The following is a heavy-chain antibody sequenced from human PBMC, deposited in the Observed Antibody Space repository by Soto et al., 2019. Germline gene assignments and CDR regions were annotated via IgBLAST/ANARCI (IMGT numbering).Heavy chain of an antibody. J-gene: IGHJ5*02. Sequence: SETLSLTCTLSVDNISIGGYYWSWIRQSPGKGLEWIGYIFYSGYNYYNPSLKSRLSMSVDTSKNQFSLRLTSVTAADTAVYFCARLNPIVVVPKPMGWFDPWGQGTMVTVSS. CDR2: IFYSGYN. CDR3: ARLNPIVVVPKPMGWFDP. V-gene: IGHV4-31*03. D-gene: IGHD2-2*01. CDR1: VDNISIGGYY.